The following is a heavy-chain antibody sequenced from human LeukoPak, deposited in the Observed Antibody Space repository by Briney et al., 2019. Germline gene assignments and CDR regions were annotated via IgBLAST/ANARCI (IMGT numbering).Heavy chain of an antibody. CDR3: ARDPSRGLYYFDH. Sequence: PGGSLRLSCAASGLIVSSNYMSWVRQAPGKGLEWGSVLYSGGSIYYADSVKGRLTISRDNSKNTLYLQMNSLRAEDTAVYYCARDPSRGLYYFDHWGQGTLVIVSS. CDR2: LYSGGSI. V-gene: IGHV3-53*01. J-gene: IGHJ4*02. D-gene: IGHD3/OR15-3a*01. CDR1: GLIVSSNY.